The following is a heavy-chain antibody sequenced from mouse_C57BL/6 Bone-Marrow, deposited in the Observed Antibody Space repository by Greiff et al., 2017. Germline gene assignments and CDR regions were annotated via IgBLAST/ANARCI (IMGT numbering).Heavy chain of an antibody. J-gene: IGHJ2*01. CDR3: ARGNWGEECFDY. Sequence: VQLQQSGAELVRPGTSVKMSCKASGYTFTNYWIGWSKQRPGHGLEWIGGIYPGGGYTNYNEKFKGKATLTADKSSSTAYMQFSSLTSEDSAVYYCARGNWGEECFDYWGQGTTLTVSS. CDR2: IYPGGGYT. CDR1: GYTFTNYW. V-gene: IGHV1-63*01. D-gene: IGHD4-1*01.